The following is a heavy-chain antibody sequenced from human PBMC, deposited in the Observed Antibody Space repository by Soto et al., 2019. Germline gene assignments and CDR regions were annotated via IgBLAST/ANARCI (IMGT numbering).Heavy chain of an antibody. CDR3: ARGSGYYYGDDY. CDR2: INAGNGNT. V-gene: IGHV1-3*01. J-gene: IGHJ4*02. CDR1: RYTFTSYA. Sequence: ASVNVSCKPSRYTFTSYAMHWVRQAPGQRLEWMGWINAGNGNTKYSQKFQGRVTITRDTSASTAYMELSSLRSEDTAVYYCARGSGYYYGDDYWGQGTLVTASS. D-gene: IGHD3-22*01.